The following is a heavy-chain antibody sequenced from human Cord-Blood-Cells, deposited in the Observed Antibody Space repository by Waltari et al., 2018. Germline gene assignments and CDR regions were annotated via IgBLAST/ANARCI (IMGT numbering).Heavy chain of an antibody. J-gene: IGHJ3*02. CDR1: GYILPGSH. Sequence: QVQLVQSGAEVKKPGASVTVSCKASGYILPGSHLPWVRQAPGQGLEWMGWINPNSGGTNYAQKFQGWVTMTRDTSISTAYMELSRLRSDDTAVYYCARALNIAAAGDAFDIWGQGTMVTVSS. CDR2: INPNSGGT. D-gene: IGHD6-13*01. CDR3: ARALNIAAAGDAFDI. V-gene: IGHV1-2*04.